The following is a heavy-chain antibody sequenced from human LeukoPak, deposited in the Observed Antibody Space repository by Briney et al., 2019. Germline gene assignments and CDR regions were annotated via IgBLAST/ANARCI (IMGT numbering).Heavy chain of an antibody. D-gene: IGHD3-22*01. Sequence: ASVKVSCKASGYTFTDYYIHWVRQAPGQGLEWMGWINPNSGGTNYAQKFQGRVTMTRDTSISTAYMELSRLRSDDTAVYFCARRCDTSSYYTYYFDYWGQGTLVTVSS. CDR1: GYTFTDYY. CDR3: ARRCDTSSYYTYYFDY. V-gene: IGHV1-2*02. J-gene: IGHJ4*02. CDR2: INPNSGGT.